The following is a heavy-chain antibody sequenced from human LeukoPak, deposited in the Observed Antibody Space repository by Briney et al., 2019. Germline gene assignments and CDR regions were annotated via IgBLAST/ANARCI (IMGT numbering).Heavy chain of an antibody. Sequence: SLRLSCAASGFTFSSYAMHWVRQAPGKGLKWVAVIADDGSNKYYADSVKGRFTISRDNSNNTLYLQMNSLRAEDTAVYYFARVDDLDAFDTWGQGTMVTVSS. J-gene: IGHJ3*02. V-gene: IGHV3-30*04. CDR1: GFTFSSYA. D-gene: IGHD2-2*03. CDR3: ARVDDLDAFDT. CDR2: IADDGSNK.